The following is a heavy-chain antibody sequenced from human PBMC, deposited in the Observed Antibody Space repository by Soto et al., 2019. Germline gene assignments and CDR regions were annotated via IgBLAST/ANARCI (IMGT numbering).Heavy chain of an antibody. V-gene: IGHV1-18*01. D-gene: IGHD3-22*01. CDR1: GYTFTSYG. J-gene: IGHJ4*02. CDR2: ISAYNGNT. Sequence: GASVKVSCKASGYTFTSYGISWVRQAPGQGLEWMGWISAYNGNTNYAQKLQGRVTMTTDTSISTAYMELSRLRSDDTAVYYCARSSPFSHDISVYAYWGQGPLVTVSS. CDR3: ARSSPFSHDISVYAY.